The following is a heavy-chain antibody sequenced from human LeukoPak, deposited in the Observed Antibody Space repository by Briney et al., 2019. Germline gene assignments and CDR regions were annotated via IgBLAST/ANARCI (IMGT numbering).Heavy chain of an antibody. Sequence: SETLSLTCTVSGGSISSYYWSWIRQPPGKGLEWIGYIYYSGSTNYNPSLKSRVTISVDTSKNQFSLKLSSVTAADTAVYYCAREETETYYYDSSGYYDAFDIWGQGTMVTVSS. D-gene: IGHD3-22*01. J-gene: IGHJ3*02. CDR2: IYYSGST. CDR1: GGSISSYY. CDR3: AREETETYYYDSSGYYDAFDI. V-gene: IGHV4-59*12.